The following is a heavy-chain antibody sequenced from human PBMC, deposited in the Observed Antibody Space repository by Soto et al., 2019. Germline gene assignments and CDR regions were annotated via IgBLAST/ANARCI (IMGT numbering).Heavy chain of an antibody. CDR3: ARMSYFYDKWYFDL. CDR2: VYYSGTT. CDR1: GASINNNDYY. J-gene: IGHJ2*01. Sequence: SETLSLTCTVSGASINNNDYYWSWIRQTPGKGLEWIGYVYYSGTTDYIPSLKSRLSMSIDKSQNQFTLKLNSVTAADTATYYCARMSYFYDKWYFDLWGRGNRVT. V-gene: IGHV4-30-4*01. D-gene: IGHD3-22*01.